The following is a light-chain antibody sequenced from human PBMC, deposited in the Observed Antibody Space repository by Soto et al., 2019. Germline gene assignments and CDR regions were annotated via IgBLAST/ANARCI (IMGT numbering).Light chain of an antibody. V-gene: IGKV1-5*03. CDR1: QTINNL. Sequence: DIQMTQSPSTLSASVGDRVSITCRASQTINNLMAWYQQKPGQAPTLLIYKASNLETGVPSRFSGSGSGTEFTLTISSLQPDDFATYYCQQYSSYPSLTFGGGTKVEIK. J-gene: IGKJ4*01. CDR2: KAS. CDR3: QQYSSYPSLT.